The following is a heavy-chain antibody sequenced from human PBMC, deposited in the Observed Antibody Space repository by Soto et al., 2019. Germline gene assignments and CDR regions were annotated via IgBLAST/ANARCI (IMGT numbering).Heavy chain of an antibody. CDR2: TTYDGGIK. CDR1: GFSFGSYG. CDR3: AGALLNPYFYYGLIV. Sequence: PGGSLRLSCAASGFSFGSYGMEWVRLAPGKGLEWVAATTYDGGIKHYVDSVKGRFTISRDNSKNTLYLQMNSLRVEDTATYYFAGALLNPYFYYGLIVWGQGTTVTV. V-gene: IGHV3-30*03. J-gene: IGHJ6*02.